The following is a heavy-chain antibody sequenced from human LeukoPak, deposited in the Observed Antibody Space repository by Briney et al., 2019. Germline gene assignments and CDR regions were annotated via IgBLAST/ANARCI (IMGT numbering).Heavy chain of an antibody. V-gene: IGHV4-39*07. CDR3: ARAYGSGLFDY. J-gene: IGHJ4*02. Sequence: TSETLSLTCTVSGGSISSSSYYWGWIRQPPGKGLEWIGSIYYSGSTYYNPSLKSRVTISVDTSKNQFSLKLSSVTAADTAVYYCARAYGSGLFDYWGQGTLVTVSS. CDR2: IYYSGST. CDR1: GGSISSSSYY. D-gene: IGHD3-10*01.